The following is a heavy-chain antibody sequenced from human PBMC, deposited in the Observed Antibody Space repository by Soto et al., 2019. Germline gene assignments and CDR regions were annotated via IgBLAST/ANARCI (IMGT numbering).Heavy chain of an antibody. CDR2: INPNSGGT. J-gene: IGHJ6*03. V-gene: IGHV1-2*04. CDR1: GYTFTGYY. CDR3: ARDRSSSANYYYYYMDV. D-gene: IGHD6-6*01. Sequence: ASVKVSCKASGYTFTGYYMHWVRQAPGQGLEWMGWINPNSGGTNYAQKFQGWVTMTRDTSISTAYMELSRLRSDDTAVYYCARDRSSSANYYYYYMDVRGKGTTVTVSS.